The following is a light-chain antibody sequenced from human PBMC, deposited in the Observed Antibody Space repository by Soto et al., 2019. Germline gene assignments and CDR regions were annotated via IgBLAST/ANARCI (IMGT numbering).Light chain of an antibody. J-gene: IGLJ2*01. V-gene: IGLV2-8*01. CDR3: SSYEDSNHVV. CDR1: SSDVGGYNY. Sequence: QSALTQPHSASGSPGQSVTISCTGTSSDVGGYNYVSWYQQHPGKAPELMIYEVTKRPSGVPDRFSGSKSGNTASLTVSGLQAEDEADYYFSSYEDSNHVVFGGGTKLTVL. CDR2: EVT.